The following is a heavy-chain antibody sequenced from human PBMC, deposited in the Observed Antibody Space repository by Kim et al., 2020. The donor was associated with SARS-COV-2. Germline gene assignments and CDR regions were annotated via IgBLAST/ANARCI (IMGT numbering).Heavy chain of an antibody. J-gene: IGHJ3*02. D-gene: IGHD6-13*01. V-gene: IGHV3-21*01. CDR2: ISSSSSYI. CDR1: GFTFSSYS. CDR3: ARAIAAVPVGDAFDI. Sequence: GGSLRLSCAASGFTFSSYSMNWVRQAPGKGLEWVSSISSSSSYIYYADSVKGRFTISRDNAKNSLYLQMNSLRAEDTAVYYCARAIAAVPVGDAFDIWGQGTMVTVSS.